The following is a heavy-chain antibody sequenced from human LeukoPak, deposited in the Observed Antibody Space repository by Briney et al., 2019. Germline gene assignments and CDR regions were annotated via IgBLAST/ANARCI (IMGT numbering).Heavy chain of an antibody. J-gene: IGHJ4*02. CDR3: ARRDSSGYYYFDY. CDR2: IYPGDSDT. V-gene: IGHV5-51*01. D-gene: IGHD3-22*01. Sequence: GESLKISCKGSGYSFTSYWIGWVCQMPGKGQGWMGIIYPGDSDTRYSPSFQGQVTISADKSISTAYLQWSSLKASDTAMYYCARRDSSGYYYFDYWGQGTLVTVSS. CDR1: GYSFTSYW.